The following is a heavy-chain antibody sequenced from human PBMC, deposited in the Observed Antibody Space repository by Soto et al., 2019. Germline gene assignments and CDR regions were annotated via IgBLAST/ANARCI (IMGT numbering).Heavy chain of an antibody. D-gene: IGHD1-1*01. CDR3: AKDLWKWGPAEIDC. CDR1: GFTFSNYA. CDR2: ISVSGDIT. V-gene: IGHV3-23*01. Sequence: GGSLRLSCAASGFTFSNYAMSWVRQAPGKGLEWVSTISVSGDITYYADSVKGRFTISRDISKNTLYLQMNSLRAEDTAVYYCAKDLWKWGPAEIDCWGQGTLVTVSS. J-gene: IGHJ4*02.